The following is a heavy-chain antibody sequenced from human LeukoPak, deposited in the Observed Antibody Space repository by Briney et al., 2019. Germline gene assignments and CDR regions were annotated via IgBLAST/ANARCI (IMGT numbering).Heavy chain of an antibody. V-gene: IGHV3-7*01. CDR2: IKQDGSEK. J-gene: IGHJ4*02. D-gene: IGHD2/OR15-2a*01. CDR3: ARRGRRIPLSYFDY. CDR1: GFTFSSYW. Sequence: PGGSLRLSCAASGFTFSSYWMSWVRQAPGKGLEWVANIKQDGSEKYYVDSVKGRFTISRDNAKNSLYLQMNSLRAEDTAVYYCARRGRRIPLSYFDYWGQGTLVTVSS.